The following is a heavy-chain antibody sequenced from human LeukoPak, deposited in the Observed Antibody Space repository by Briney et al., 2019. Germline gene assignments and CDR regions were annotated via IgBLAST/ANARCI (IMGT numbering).Heavy chain of an antibody. CDR1: GVIFSIFP. CDR3: ARDLELSAVYYFDS. CDR2: ISSGSEK. D-gene: IGHD3-3*01. V-gene: IGHV3-30*04. Sequence: GGSLRLSCEASGVIFSIFPMHWVRQAPGKGLEWVALISSGSEKYYADSVKGRFTISRDNSKNMLYLQMNSLRADDTAVYYCARDLELSAVYYFDSWGQGTLVIVSS. J-gene: IGHJ4*02.